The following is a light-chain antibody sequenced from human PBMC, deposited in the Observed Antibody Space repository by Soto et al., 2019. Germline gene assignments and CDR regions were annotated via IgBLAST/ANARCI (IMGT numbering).Light chain of an antibody. Sequence: QSVLTQPPSVSAAPGQKVTISCSGRSSNIGNNYVSWYQQLPGPAPKLLIYENNKRPSGIPDRFSGSKSGTSATLGITGLQTGDEADYYCGTWDSSLSAVVFGGGTKVTV. CDR2: ENN. CDR1: SSNIGNNY. CDR3: GTWDSSLSAVV. J-gene: IGLJ2*01. V-gene: IGLV1-51*02.